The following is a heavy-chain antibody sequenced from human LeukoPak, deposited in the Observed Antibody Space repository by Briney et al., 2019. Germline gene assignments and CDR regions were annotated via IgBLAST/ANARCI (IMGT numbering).Heavy chain of an antibody. Sequence: GGSLRLSCEGSGFTFTNYALTWVRQAPGKGLEWVSSIRGSGEGSSYADSVKDRVPMSRDNSKRTLYLQMKSPRAGDTSVYYCGREPNGDYVGAFDFWGRGTLATVSS. V-gene: IGHV3-23*01. CDR2: IRGSGEGS. D-gene: IGHD4-17*01. J-gene: IGHJ3*01. CDR3: GREPNGDYVGAFDF. CDR1: GFTFTNYA.